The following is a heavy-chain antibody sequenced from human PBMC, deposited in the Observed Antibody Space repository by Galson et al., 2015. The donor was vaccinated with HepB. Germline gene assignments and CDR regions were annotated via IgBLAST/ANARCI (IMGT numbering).Heavy chain of an antibody. D-gene: IGHD3-22*01. CDR2: IIPILGIA. Sequence: SVKVSCKASGGTFSSYAISWVRQAPGQGLEWMGRIIPILGIANYAQKFQGRVTITADKSTSTAYMELSSLRSEDTAVYYCARGRSSGYYTGHDAFDIWGQGTMVTVSS. CDR3: ARGRSSGYYTGHDAFDI. J-gene: IGHJ3*02. CDR1: GGTFSSYA. V-gene: IGHV1-69*04.